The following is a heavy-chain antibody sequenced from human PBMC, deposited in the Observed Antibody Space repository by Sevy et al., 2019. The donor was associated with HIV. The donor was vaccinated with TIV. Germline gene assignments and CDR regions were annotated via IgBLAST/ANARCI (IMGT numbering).Heavy chain of an antibody. CDR2: ISYDGSNK. V-gene: IGHV3-30-3*01. D-gene: IGHD6-13*01. CDR3: ARDLAGYSSSDHPFDY. Sequence: GGSLRLSCAASGFTFSSYAMHWVRQAPGKGLEWVAVISYDGSNKYYADSVKGRLTISRDNSKNTLYLQMNSLRAEDTAVYYCARDLAGYSSSDHPFDYWGQGTLVTVSS. J-gene: IGHJ4*02. CDR1: GFTFSSYA.